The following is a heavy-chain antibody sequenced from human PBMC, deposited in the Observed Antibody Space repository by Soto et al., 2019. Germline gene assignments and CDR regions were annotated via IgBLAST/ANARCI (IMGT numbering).Heavy chain of an antibody. CDR2: SQYSVCT. Sequence: QVQLQESGPGLVKPSETLSLTCTVSGGSISSYYWSWIRQPPGKGLEWIWYSQYSVCTNYNPSPKSRVTRSVDTSKNQFSLKLSSVTAADTAVYYCAREIAARPEDNWFDPWGQGTLVTVSS. J-gene: IGHJ5*02. D-gene: IGHD6-6*01. CDR1: GGSISSYY. CDR3: AREIAARPEDNWFDP. V-gene: IGHV4-59*01.